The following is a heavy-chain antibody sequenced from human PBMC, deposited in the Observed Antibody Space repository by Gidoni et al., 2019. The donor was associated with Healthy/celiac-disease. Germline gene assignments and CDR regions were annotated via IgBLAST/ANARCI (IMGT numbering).Heavy chain of an antibody. CDR2: ISYDGSNK. Sequence: QVQLVESGGGVVQPGRSLRLSCAASGFTFSSYGMHWVRQAPGKGLEWVAVISYDGSNKYYADSVKGRFTISRDNSKNTLYLQMNSLRAEDTAVYYCAKDGAIYDPEYYYYYYMDVWGKGTTVTVSS. V-gene: IGHV3-30*18. CDR1: GFTFSSYG. D-gene: IGHD1-1*01. CDR3: AKDGAIYDPEYYYYYYMDV. J-gene: IGHJ6*03.